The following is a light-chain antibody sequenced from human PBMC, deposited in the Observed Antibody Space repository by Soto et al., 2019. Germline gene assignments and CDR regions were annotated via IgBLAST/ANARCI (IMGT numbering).Light chain of an antibody. V-gene: IGLV2-14*01. Sequence: QSALTQPASVSGSPGQSITISCTGDRSDVGDYNYVSWYQLHPGRAPKLVIYEVTNRPSGVSHRFSASKSGNTASLTISGLQADDEADYYCSSYTSSINWVFGGGTKLTVL. J-gene: IGLJ3*02. CDR1: RSDVGDYNY. CDR3: SSYTSSINWV. CDR2: EVT.